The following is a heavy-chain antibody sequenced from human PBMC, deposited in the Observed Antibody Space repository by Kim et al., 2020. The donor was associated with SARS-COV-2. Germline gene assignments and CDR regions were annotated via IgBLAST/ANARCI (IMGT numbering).Heavy chain of an antibody. Sequence: SETLSLTCTVSGASIRSDYWSWIRQPPGKGLEWIGYIYYTGSANYNPSLKSRVTMSVDMSKNQFSLKLSSVTAADTAVYYCAKYYRGVDSWGQGTLVTVSS. CDR3: AKYYRGVDS. CDR2: IYYTGSA. V-gene: IGHV4-59*13. D-gene: IGHD3-10*01. CDR1: GASIRSDY. J-gene: IGHJ4*02.